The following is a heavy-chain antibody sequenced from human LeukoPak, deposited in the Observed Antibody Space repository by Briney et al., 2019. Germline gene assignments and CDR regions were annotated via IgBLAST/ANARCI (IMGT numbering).Heavy chain of an antibody. Sequence: SETLSLTCTVSGGSISGHYWSWIRQPPEKGLEWIGYIYYTGGTNYNPSLKSRVTISVDTSKNQFSLRLSSVTAADTAVYYCARQSGHFDYWGQGTLVTVSS. D-gene: IGHD1-14*01. J-gene: IGHJ4*02. CDR3: ARQSGHFDY. CDR1: GGSISGHY. CDR2: IYYTGGT. V-gene: IGHV4-59*08.